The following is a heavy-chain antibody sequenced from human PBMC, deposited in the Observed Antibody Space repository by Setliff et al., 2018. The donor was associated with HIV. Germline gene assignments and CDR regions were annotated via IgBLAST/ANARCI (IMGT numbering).Heavy chain of an antibody. V-gene: IGHV1-46*01. D-gene: IGHD1-26*01. CDR1: GYTFTNYY. CDR2: INPGSGST. J-gene: IGHJ4*02. CDR3: AREPSRRRGTVAENY. Sequence: ASVKVSCKASGYTFTNYYIHWVRQAPGQGLEWMGIINPGSGSTSYSQKIRGRITVTRDTSTSTAYMEMSSLRSEDTAIYYCAREPSRRRGTVAENYWGQGALVTVSS.